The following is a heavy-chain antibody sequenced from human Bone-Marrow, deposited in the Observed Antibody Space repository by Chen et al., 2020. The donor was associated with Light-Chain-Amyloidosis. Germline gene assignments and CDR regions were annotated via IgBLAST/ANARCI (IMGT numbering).Heavy chain of an antibody. V-gene: IGHV3-48*03. CDR2: RTMQSRRM. D-gene: IGHD3-10*01. CDR1: GFTFDNSE. CDR3: ERRKEEKKGHLPFDY. Sequence: VQLVDSGGGLVQPGGSLRHSCAASGFTFDNSEMNWVRQVPGGGREWVSYRTMQSRRMEEEEEGKGRGKREREKEKKERERKRKRRREEEKEGEEGERRKEEKKGHLPFDYWGQGTLVTVSS. J-gene: IGHJ4*02.